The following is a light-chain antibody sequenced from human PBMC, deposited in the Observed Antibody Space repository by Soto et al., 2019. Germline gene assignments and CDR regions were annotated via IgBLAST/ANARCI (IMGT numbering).Light chain of an antibody. J-gene: IGLJ2*01. CDR2: SNN. CDR1: SSNIGAGYE. Sequence: QSVLTQPPSVSGAPGQRVTISCTGSSSNIGAGYEVHWYQQLPGTAPKLLIYSNNNRPSGVPDRFSGSKSGTSASLAITGLLAEDEADYYGQSDDSSLSGYVVFGGGTKLTVL. V-gene: IGLV1-40*01. CDR3: QSDDSSLSGYVV.